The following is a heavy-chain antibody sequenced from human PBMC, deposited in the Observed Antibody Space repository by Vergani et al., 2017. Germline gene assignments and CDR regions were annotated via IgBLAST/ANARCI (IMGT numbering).Heavy chain of an antibody. Sequence: QVQLVQSGAEVKKPGASVKVSCKASGYTFTSYGISWVRQAPGQGLEWMGWISAYNGNTNYAQKLQGRVTMTTDTSTSTAYMELRSLRSDDTAVYYCARVLTLPYCSGGSCQKPDKPYGMDVWGQGTTVTVSS. J-gene: IGHJ6*02. V-gene: IGHV1-18*04. CDR2: ISAYNGNT. CDR1: GYTFTSYG. D-gene: IGHD2-15*01. CDR3: ARVLTLPYCSGGSCQKPDKPYGMDV.